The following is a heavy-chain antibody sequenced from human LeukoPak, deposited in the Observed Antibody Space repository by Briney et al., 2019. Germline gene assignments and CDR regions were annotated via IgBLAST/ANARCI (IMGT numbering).Heavy chain of an antibody. CDR2: ISGSGGST. J-gene: IGHJ4*02. Sequence: GGSLRLSCAASGFTFSSYAMSWVRQAPGKGLEWVSAISGSGGSTYYADSVKGRFTISRDNSKNTLYLQMNSLRAEDTALYYCAKEAREILTHYYWGSQFDYWGQGTLVIVSS. CDR3: AKEAREILTHYYWGSQFDY. V-gene: IGHV3-23*01. D-gene: IGHD3-9*01. CDR1: GFTFSSYA.